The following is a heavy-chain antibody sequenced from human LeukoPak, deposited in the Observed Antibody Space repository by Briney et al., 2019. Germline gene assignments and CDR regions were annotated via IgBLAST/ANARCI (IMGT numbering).Heavy chain of an antibody. V-gene: IGHV5-51*01. CDR3: ARSPRDGYHDSFDI. CDR2: IYPADSDT. J-gene: IGHJ3*02. Sequence: GESLKISCKGSGXSFPNYWSTWVRQMPGKGLEWMGIIYPADSDTKYSPSFQGQVTISADRSINTAYLQWSSLRASDTAMYYCARSPRDGYHDSFDIWGQGTMVTVSS. D-gene: IGHD5-24*01. CDR1: GXSFPNYW.